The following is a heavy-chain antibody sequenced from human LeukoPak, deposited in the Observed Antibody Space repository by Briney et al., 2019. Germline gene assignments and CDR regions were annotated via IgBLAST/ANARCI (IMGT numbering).Heavy chain of an antibody. CDR3: AKAGSLDIAARQNY. CDR2: ISDSGGGT. J-gene: IGHJ4*02. Sequence: GGSLRLSCAASGFTFSSCAMTWVRQAPGKGLEWVSTISDSGGGTYYADSVKGRFTVSRDNSKNTLFLQMNSLRAEDAAVYYCAKAGSLDIAARQNYWGQGTLVTVSS. CDR1: GFTFSSCA. D-gene: IGHD6-6*01. V-gene: IGHV3-23*01.